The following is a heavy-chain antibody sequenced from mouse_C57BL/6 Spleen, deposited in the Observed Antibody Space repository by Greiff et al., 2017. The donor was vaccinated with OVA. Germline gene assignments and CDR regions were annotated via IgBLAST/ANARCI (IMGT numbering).Heavy chain of an antibody. J-gene: IGHJ1*03. D-gene: IGHD1-1*01. CDR3: ARGADYYDSSNWDVDF. Sequence: VKLQQPGAELVKPGASVKMSCKASGYTFTSYWITWVKQRPGQGLEWIGDIYPGSGSTNYNEKFKSKATLTVDTSSSTAYMQLSSLTSEDSAVCYSARGADYYDSSNWDVDFWGTGTTVTVSS. CDR2: IYPGSGST. V-gene: IGHV1-55*01. CDR1: GYTFTSYW.